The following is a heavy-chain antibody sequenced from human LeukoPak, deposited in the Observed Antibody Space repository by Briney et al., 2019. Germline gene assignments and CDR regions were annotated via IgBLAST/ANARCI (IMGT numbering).Heavy chain of an antibody. D-gene: IGHD2-2*01. CDR1: GVSISSFC. CDR2: VCNSGNT. CDR3: ARGEAVPAAMGDLFDY. Sequence: PSETLSLTCTVSGVSISSFCWSWIRRPATKGLEWIGRVCNSGNTNYNPSLRSRVIMSIDTSKNQLSLDLSSVTAADTAVYHCARGEAVPAAMGDLFDYWGQGTLVTVSS. J-gene: IGHJ4*02. V-gene: IGHV4-4*07.